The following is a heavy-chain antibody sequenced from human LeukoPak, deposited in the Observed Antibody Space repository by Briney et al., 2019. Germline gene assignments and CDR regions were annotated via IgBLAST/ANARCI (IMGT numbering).Heavy chain of an antibody. J-gene: IGHJ4*02. V-gene: IGHV3-11*01. CDR3: ARESFQSYGDYVDY. CDR2: ISSSGSTI. D-gene: IGHD4-17*01. Sequence: GGSLRLSCAASGFTFSDYYMSWIRQAPGKGLEWVSYISSSGSTIYYADSVKGRFAISRDNAKNSLYLQMNSLRAEDTAVYYCARESFQSYGDYVDYWGQGTLVTVSS. CDR1: GFTFSDYY.